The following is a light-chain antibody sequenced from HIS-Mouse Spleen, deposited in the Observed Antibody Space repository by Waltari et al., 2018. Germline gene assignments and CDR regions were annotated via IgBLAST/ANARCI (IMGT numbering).Light chain of an antibody. CDR3: SSYAGSKGV. V-gene: IGLV2-8*01. J-gene: IGLJ2*01. Sequence: QSALTQPPSASGSPGQSLTISCTGTSSDVGGYNYFSWYQQHPGKAPKLMIYEVSKRPSGVPDRFYGSKSGNTASLTVSGLQAEDEADYYCSSYAGSKGVFGGGTKLTVL. CDR2: EVS. CDR1: SSDVGGYNY.